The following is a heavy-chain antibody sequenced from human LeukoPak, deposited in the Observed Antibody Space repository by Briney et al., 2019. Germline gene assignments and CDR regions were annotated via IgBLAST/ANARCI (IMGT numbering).Heavy chain of an antibody. V-gene: IGHV3-53*01. Sequence: PGGSLRLSCAASGFTVITNAMTWVRKAPGKGFKWVSVLYSDGTTKSADSVQGRSTISRANPKNTPYLEMNSWRPDTPACYTFARGVEPLAANTLAYWGQGTLVTVSS. J-gene: IGHJ4*02. D-gene: IGHD1-14*01. CDR3: ARGVEPLAANTLAY. CDR1: GFTVITNA. CDR2: LYSDGTT.